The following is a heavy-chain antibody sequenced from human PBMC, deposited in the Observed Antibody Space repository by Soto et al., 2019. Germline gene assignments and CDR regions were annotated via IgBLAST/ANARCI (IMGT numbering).Heavy chain of an antibody. J-gene: IGHJ4*02. CDR3: ASARIVDTILFDY. Sequence: ASVKVSCKASGYTFTSYDINWVRQATGQGLEWMGWMNPNSGNTGYAQKFQGRVTMTRNTSISTAYMELSSLRSEDTAVYYCASARIVDTILFDYWGQGTLVTVYS. CDR1: GYTFTSYD. CDR2: MNPNSGNT. D-gene: IGHD5-12*01. V-gene: IGHV1-8*01.